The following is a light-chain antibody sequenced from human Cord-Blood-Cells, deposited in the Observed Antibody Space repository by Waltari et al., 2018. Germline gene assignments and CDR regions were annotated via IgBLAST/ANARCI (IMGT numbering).Light chain of an antibody. V-gene: IGLV2-8*01. CDR1: SSDVGGYNY. Sequence: QSALTHPPSASGSPGQSVTTSCTGTSSDVGGYNYVSWYQQHPGKAPKLMIYEVSKRPSGVPDRFSGSKSGNTASLTVSGLQAEDEADYYCSSYAGSNNYVFGTGTKVTVL. CDR2: EVS. CDR3: SSYAGSNNYV. J-gene: IGLJ1*01.